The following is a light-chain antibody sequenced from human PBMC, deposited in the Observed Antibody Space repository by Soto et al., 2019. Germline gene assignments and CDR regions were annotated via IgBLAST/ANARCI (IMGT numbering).Light chain of an antibody. Sequence: DIQMTQSPSSVSASVGDRVTITCRASHDVSSWVAWYQQKAGAAPKLLIYGASTLQSGVPSRFSGSRSGTDFTLTISNLEPEDFATYYCQQAGSFPTFGQGTRLESK. CDR1: HDVSSW. V-gene: IGKV1-12*01. J-gene: IGKJ5*01. CDR3: QQAGSFPT. CDR2: GAS.